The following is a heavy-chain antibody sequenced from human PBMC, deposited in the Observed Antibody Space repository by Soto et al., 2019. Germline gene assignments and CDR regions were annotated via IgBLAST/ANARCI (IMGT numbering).Heavy chain of an antibody. Sequence: ASETLSLTCTVSGGSMSSEGYYWSWIRQHPGKGLEWIGYIYYSGLTDYNPSLKSRLTISVDKSKNEFYLKMRSVTAADTAVYYCARSGQNYDFWSGYPYYFDYWGQGTLVTVS. J-gene: IGHJ4*02. CDR2: IYYSGLT. CDR3: ARSGQNYDFWSGYPYYFDY. D-gene: IGHD3-3*01. CDR1: GGSMSSEGYY. V-gene: IGHV4-31*03.